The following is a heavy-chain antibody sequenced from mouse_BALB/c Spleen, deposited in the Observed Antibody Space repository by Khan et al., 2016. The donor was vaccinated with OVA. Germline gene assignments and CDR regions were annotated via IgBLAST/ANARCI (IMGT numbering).Heavy chain of an antibody. CDR1: GYTFTNYG. V-gene: IGHV9-3-1*01. J-gene: IGHJ4*01. CDR3: AREVSYLYAMDY. CDR2: INTYTGEP. D-gene: IGHD1-1*01. Sequence: QIQLVQSGPELKKPGETVKISCKASGYTFTNYGMNWVKQAPGKGLKWMGWINTYTGEPTYADDFKGRFAFSLETSASTAYLQINNLKNEDTATXFCAREVSYLYAMDYWGQGTSVTVSS.